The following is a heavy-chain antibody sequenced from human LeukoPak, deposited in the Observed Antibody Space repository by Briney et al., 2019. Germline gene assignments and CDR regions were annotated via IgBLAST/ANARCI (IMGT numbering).Heavy chain of an antibody. CDR2: ISGSGGST. Sequence: GGSLRLSCAASGFTFSSYAMSWVRQAPGKRLESVSAISGSGGSTYYADSVKGRFTISRDNSKNTLYLQMNSLRAEDTAVYYCAKNSSSWLQHWGQGTLVTVSS. V-gene: IGHV3-23*01. J-gene: IGHJ1*01. CDR1: GFTFSSYA. D-gene: IGHD6-13*01. CDR3: AKNSSSWLQH.